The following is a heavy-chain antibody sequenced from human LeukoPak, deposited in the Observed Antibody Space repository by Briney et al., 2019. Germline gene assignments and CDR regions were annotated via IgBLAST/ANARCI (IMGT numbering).Heavy chain of an antibody. CDR2: ISGSGGST. V-gene: IGHV3-23*01. Sequence: PGGSLGLSCAASGFTFSSYAMSWVRQAPGKGLEWVSAISGSGGSTYYADSVKGRFTISRDNSKNTLYLQMNSLRAEDTAVYYCAKDPLSAPYYDFWSGYPHWGQGTLVTVSS. J-gene: IGHJ1*01. CDR1: GFTFSSYA. CDR3: AKDPLSAPYYDFWSGYPH. D-gene: IGHD3-3*01.